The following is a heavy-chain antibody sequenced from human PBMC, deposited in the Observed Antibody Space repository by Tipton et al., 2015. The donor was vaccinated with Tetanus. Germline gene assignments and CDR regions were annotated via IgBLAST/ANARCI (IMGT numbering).Heavy chain of an antibody. CDR2: IYPGDSDT. D-gene: IGHD2-8*01. CDR1: GYIFHNYW. J-gene: IGHJ4*02. V-gene: IGHV5-51*01. CDR3: ARAHCTDGVCNFDF. Sequence: QLVQSGGEVKKPGESLKISCKGSGYIFHNYWIGWVRQKPGKGLEWMGIIYPGDSDTRYSPSFQGRVTISVDKSINTAYLQWSSLKASDTSMFYCARAHCTDGVCNFDFWGQGALVTVAS.